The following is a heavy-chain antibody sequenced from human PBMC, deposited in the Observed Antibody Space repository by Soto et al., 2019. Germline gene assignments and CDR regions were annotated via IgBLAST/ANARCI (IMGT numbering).Heavy chain of an antibody. CDR3: AKDTSPGVSASSSDY. V-gene: IGHV3-30*18. CDR1: GFTFSSFG. CDR2: ISYDGSDE. D-gene: IGHD2-2*01. Sequence: QVQLVESGGGVVQPGRSLRLSCAASGFTFSSFGMHWVRQAPGKGLEWVALISYDGSDEYYRDSVKGRFTISRDNSKNTLFLQVNSLRPEDTAVYYCAKDTSPGVSASSSDYWGQGGLVTVSS. J-gene: IGHJ4*02.